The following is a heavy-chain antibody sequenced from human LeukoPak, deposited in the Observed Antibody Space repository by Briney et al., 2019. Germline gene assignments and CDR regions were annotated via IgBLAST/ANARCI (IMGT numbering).Heavy chain of an antibody. J-gene: IGHJ4*02. CDR3: AKAYSSGWYSRAGFDY. V-gene: IGHV3-23*01. CDR2: IIGSGGNT. Sequence: PGGSLRLSCAASGFTFSSYAMSWVRQAPGKGLEWVSYIIGSGGNTYYADSVKGRFTISRDNSKNTLYLQMNSLRAEDTAVYYCAKAYSSGWYSRAGFDYWGQGTLVTVSS. D-gene: IGHD6-19*01. CDR1: GFTFSSYA.